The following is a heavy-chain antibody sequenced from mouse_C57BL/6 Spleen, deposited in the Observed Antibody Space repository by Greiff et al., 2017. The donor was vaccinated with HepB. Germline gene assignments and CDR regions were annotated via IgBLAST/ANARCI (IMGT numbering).Heavy chain of an antibody. V-gene: IGHV1-80*01. CDR3: ARGDYGRYFDV. Sequence: QVQLKESGAELVKPGASVKISCKASGYAFSSYWMNWVKQRPGKGLEWIGQIYPGDGDTNYNGKFKGKATLTADKSSSTAYMQLSSLTSEDSAVYCCARGDYGRYFDVWGTGTTVTVSS. J-gene: IGHJ1*03. D-gene: IGHD1-2*01. CDR1: GYAFSSYW. CDR2: IYPGDGDT.